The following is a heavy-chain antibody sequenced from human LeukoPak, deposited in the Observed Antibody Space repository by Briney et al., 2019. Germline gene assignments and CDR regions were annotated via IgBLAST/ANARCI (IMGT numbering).Heavy chain of an antibody. J-gene: IGHJ5*02. CDR3: ARDVDCSGGSCYSVSNWFDP. CDR2: IIPIFGSS. V-gene: IGHV1-69*06. D-gene: IGHD2-15*01. Sequence: SVKVSCKASGGTFNNYAINWVRQAPGQGLEWMGGIIPIFGSSNYAQKFQGRVTITADKSTSTAYMELSSLRSEDTAVYYCARDVDCSGGSCYSVSNWFDPWGQGTLVTVSS. CDR1: GGTFNNYA.